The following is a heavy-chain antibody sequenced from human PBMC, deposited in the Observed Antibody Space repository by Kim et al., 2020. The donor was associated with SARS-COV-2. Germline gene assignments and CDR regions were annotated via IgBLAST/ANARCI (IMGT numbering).Heavy chain of an antibody. V-gene: IGHV3-13*04. CDR3: ARERSSSSEGYYYYGMDV. CDR2: IGTAGDT. Sequence: GGSLRLSCAASGFTFSSYDMHWVRQATGKGLEWVSAIGTAGDTYYPGSVKGRFTISRENAKNSLYLQMNSLRAGDTAVYYCARERSSSSEGYYYYGMDVWGQGTTVTVSS. D-gene: IGHD6-6*01. CDR1: GFTFSSYD. J-gene: IGHJ6*02.